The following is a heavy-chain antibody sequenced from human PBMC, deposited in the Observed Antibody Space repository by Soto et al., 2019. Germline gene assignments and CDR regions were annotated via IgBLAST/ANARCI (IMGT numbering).Heavy chain of an antibody. CDR1: GYSFTSYW. V-gene: IGHV5-51*01. CDR3: ARLVPAAPYYYYGMGV. CDR2: IYPGDSDT. D-gene: IGHD2-2*01. J-gene: IGHJ6*02. Sequence: GESLKISCKGSGYSFTSYWIGWVRQMPGKGLEWMGIIYPGDSDTRYSPSFQGQVTISADKSISTAYLQWSSLKASDTAMYYCARLVPAAPYYYYGMGVWGQGTTVTVS.